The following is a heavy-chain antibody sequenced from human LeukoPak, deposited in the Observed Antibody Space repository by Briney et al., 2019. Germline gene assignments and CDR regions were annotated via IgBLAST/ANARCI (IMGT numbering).Heavy chain of an antibody. Sequence: KSSETLSLTCAVSGGSFSGYYWTWIRQPPGKGLEWIGEINHSGSANYNPSLKSRVTISLDTSKNQFSLKLSSVTAADTAVYYCARHPRTTYYDFWSGYSDAFDIWGQGTMVTVSS. D-gene: IGHD3-3*01. CDR2: INHSGSA. CDR3: ARHPRTTYYDFWSGYSDAFDI. CDR1: GGSFSGYY. V-gene: IGHV4-34*01. J-gene: IGHJ3*02.